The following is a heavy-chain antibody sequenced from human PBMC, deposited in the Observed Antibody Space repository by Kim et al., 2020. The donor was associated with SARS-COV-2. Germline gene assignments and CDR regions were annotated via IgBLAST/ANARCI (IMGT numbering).Heavy chain of an antibody. CDR2: IWYDGSNK. CDR1: GFTFSSYG. D-gene: IGHD3-16*02. Sequence: GGSLRLSCAASGFTFSSYGMHWVRQAPGKGLEWVAVIWYDGSNKYYAGSVKGRFTISRDNSKNTLYLQMNSLRAEDTAVYYCARDRLSRLMITFGGVIDYGMDVWGQGTTVTVSS. CDR3: ARDRLSRLMITFGGVIDYGMDV. V-gene: IGHV3-33*01. J-gene: IGHJ6*02.